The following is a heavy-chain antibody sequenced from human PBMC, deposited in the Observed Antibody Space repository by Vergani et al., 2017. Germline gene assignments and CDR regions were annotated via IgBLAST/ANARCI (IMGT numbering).Heavy chain of an antibody. CDR2: LTGGGGST. CDR1: GFTFSTYA. D-gene: IGHD1-26*01. J-gene: IGHJ4*02. V-gene: IGHV3-23*01. Sequence: EVQLLESGGSLKRPGGSVRLSCAASGFTFSTYAMHWVRQAPGKGLELVSALTGGGGSTYYADSFKGRFIISRDNSRDTLYLQMNSLSPEDTATYYCVKDAGSYENFFDSWCRGTLVTVSS. CDR3: VKDAGSYENFFDS.